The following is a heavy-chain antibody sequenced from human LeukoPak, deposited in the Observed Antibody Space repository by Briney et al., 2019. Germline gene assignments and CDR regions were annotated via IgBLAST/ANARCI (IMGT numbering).Heavy chain of an antibody. CDR1: GFTFSSYG. CDR3: AKDYSSGGPYFDY. CDR2: IWYDGSNK. J-gene: IGHJ4*02. D-gene: IGHD6-19*01. V-gene: IGHV3-33*06. Sequence: GRSLRLSCAASGFTFSSYGMHWVRQAPGKGLGWVAVIWYDGSNKYYADSVKGRFTISRDNSKNTLYLQMNSLRAEDTAVYYCAKDYSSGGPYFDYWGQGTLVTVSS.